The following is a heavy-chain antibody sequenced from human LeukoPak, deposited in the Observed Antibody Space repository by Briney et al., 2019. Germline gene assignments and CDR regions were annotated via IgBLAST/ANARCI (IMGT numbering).Heavy chain of an antibody. D-gene: IGHD3-9*01. CDR2: IYSGGST. CDR1: GFTVSSNY. J-gene: IGHJ4*02. V-gene: IGHV3-66*01. Sequence: GGSLRLSCAASGFTVSSNYMSWVRQAPGKGLEWVSVIYSGGSTYYADSVKGRFTISRDNSKNTLYLQMNSLRAEDTAVYYCARNDDILTGFQYYWGQGTLVTVSS. CDR3: ARNDDILTGFQYY.